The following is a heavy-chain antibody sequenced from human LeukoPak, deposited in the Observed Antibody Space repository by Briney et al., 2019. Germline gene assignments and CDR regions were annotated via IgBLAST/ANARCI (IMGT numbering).Heavy chain of an antibody. CDR3: ARVVRSAVAAFDY. CDR1: GFTFSTFG. J-gene: IGHJ4*02. Sequence: PGGSLRLSCAASGFTFSTFGMHWVRQAPGKGLEWVSGINWNGGSTGYADSVKGRFTISRDNAKNSLYLQMNSLRAEDTALYYCARVVRSAVAAFDYWGQGTLVTVSS. CDR2: INWNGGST. V-gene: IGHV3-20*04. D-gene: IGHD6-19*01.